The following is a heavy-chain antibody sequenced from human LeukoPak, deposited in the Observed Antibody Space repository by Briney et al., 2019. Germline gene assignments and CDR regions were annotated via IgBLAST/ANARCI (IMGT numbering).Heavy chain of an antibody. V-gene: IGHV5-51*01. Sequence: GESLKISCKGSGYSFTSYWIAWVRQVPGKAREWMGIIYPGDSDTRYSPSFQGQVTISADKSINTAYLQWSSLKASDTAIYYCARRLETSEWFGPWGQGTLVTVSS. CDR3: ARRLETSEWFGP. D-gene: IGHD5/OR15-5a*01. J-gene: IGHJ5*02. CDR2: IYPGDSDT. CDR1: GYSFTSYW.